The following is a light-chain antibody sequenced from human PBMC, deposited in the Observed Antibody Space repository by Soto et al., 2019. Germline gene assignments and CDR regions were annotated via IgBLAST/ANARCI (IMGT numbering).Light chain of an antibody. J-gene: IGKJ4*01. CDR3: QQYYSYPQLT. Sequence: AIRMTQSPSSFSASTGDRVTITCRASQGISSYLAWYQQKPGKAPKLLIYAASTLQSGVPSRFSGSGSGTDFTLTISCLPSQDFATYYCQQYYSYPQLTLRGGTTVDTK. CDR2: AAS. V-gene: IGKV1-8*01. CDR1: QGISSY.